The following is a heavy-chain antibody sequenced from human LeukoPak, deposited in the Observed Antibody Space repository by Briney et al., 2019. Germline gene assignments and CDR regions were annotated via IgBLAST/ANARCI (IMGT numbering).Heavy chain of an antibody. V-gene: IGHV3-23*01. CDR3: AKEAGYSGYDYPDY. D-gene: IGHD5-12*01. CDR1: GFTFSSYA. Sequence: GGSLRLSCAASGFTFSSYAMSWVRQAPGKGLEWVSGISGSAYSTYYADSVQGRFTISRDNSKNSLYLQMNSLRAEDTAVYYCAKEAGYSGYDYPDYWGQGTLVTVSS. J-gene: IGHJ4*02. CDR2: ISGSAYST.